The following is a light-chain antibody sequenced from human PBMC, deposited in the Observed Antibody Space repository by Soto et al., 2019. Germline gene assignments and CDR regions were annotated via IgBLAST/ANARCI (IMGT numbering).Light chain of an antibody. V-gene: IGLV2-14*03. J-gene: IGLJ1*01. CDR3: SSSTGSSTYV. CDR1: SSDFGGYNY. CDR2: DVS. Sequence: QSVLTQPRSVSGSPGQSVTISCTGTSSDFGGYNYVSWYQHHPGKAPKLMIYDVSNRPSGVSNRFSGSKSGNTASLTISGLQAEDEADYYCSSSTGSSTYVFGTGTKVTVL.